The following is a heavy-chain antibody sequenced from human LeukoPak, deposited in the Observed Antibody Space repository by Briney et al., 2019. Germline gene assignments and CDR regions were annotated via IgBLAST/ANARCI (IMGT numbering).Heavy chain of an antibody. CDR3: AREGRGYSYGSFDY. CDR1: GGSISSYY. D-gene: IGHD5-18*01. CDR2: IYYSGST. J-gene: IGHJ4*02. V-gene: IGHV4-59*12. Sequence: SETPSLTCTVSGGSISSYYWSWIRQPPGKGLEWIGYIYYSGSTNYNPSLKSRVTISVDTSKNQFSLKLSSVTAADTAVYYCAREGRGYSYGSFDYWGQGTLVTVSS.